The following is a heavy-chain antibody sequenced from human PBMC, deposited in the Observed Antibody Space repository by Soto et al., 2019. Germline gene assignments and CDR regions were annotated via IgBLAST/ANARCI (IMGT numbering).Heavy chain of an antibody. V-gene: IGHV1-2*02. D-gene: IGHD3-9*01. CDR1: GYTFTSYY. J-gene: IGHJ5*02. Sequence: ASVKVSCKASGYTFTSYYMHWVRQAPGQGLEWMGWINPNSGGTNYAQKLQGRVTMTTDTSTSTAYMELRSLRSDDTAVYYCARLKGILTGFRGWFDPWGQGTLVTVSS. CDR3: ARLKGILTGFRGWFDP. CDR2: INPNSGGT.